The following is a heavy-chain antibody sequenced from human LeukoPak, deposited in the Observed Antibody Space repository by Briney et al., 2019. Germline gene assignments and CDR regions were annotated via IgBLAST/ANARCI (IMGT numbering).Heavy chain of an antibody. Sequence: ASVKVSCKASGGTFSSYAISWVRQAPGQGLEWMGRIIPIFGTANYAQKFQGRVTITTDESTSTAYMELSSLRSEDTAVYYCARDFGHSSSWYDGDYWGQGTLVTVSS. J-gene: IGHJ4*02. V-gene: IGHV1-69*05. D-gene: IGHD6-13*01. CDR1: GGTFSSYA. CDR3: ARDFGHSSSWYDGDY. CDR2: IIPIFGTA.